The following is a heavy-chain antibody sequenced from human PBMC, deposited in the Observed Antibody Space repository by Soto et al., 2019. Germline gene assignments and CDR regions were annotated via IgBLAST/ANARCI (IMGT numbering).Heavy chain of an antibody. CDR3: VRSDGHTFNWLDS. J-gene: IGHJ5*01. CDR2: MNPTSGNT. D-gene: IGHD2-2*02. V-gene: IGHV1-8*01. CDR1: GYTFTKYD. Sequence: QVQLVQSGAEVKTPGASVKVSCKASGYTFTKYDMNWVRQAPGQGHEWMGWMNPTSGNTGYAQKFQGRLTMTWDTAISIAHIELSSLRNEDTAVYYCVRSDGHTFNWLDSWGQGTLVTVSA.